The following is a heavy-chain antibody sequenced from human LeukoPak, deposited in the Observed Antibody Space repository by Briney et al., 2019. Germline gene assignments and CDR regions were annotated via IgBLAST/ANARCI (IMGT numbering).Heavy chain of an antibody. CDR1: GYSISSGYF. Sequence: SETLSLTCTVSGYSISSGYFWGWIRQPPGKGLEWIGSFYHSGITYYNPSLKSRVTISVEMSKNQFSLKLGSVTAEDTAVYYCARVSGINMVRGVIMSDHWFDPWGQGTLVTVSS. D-gene: IGHD3-10*01. CDR3: ARVSGINMVRGVIMSDHWFDP. CDR2: FYHSGIT. J-gene: IGHJ5*02. V-gene: IGHV4-38-2*02.